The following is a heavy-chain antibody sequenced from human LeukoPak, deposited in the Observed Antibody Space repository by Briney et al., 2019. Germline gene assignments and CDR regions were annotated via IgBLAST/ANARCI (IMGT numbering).Heavy chain of an antibody. D-gene: IGHD6-19*01. CDR3: ARLYSSIDY. J-gene: IGHJ4*02. V-gene: IGHV4-59*01. CDR1: GGSISSYY. Sequence: PSETLSLTCTVSGGSISSYYWSWIRQPPGKGLEWIGYIYYSRSTNYNPSLKSRVTISVDTSKSEFSLKLSSVTAADTAGNYCARLYSSIDYWGQGTLVTVSS. CDR2: IYYSRST.